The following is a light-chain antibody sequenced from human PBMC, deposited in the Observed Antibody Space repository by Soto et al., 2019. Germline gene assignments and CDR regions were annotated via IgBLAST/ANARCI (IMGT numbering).Light chain of an antibody. CDR1: QSVSSY. V-gene: IGKV3-11*01. CDR2: DAS. CDR3: QQYSVYWT. Sequence: EIVLTQSPATLSLSPGERATLSCRASQSVSSYLAWYQQKPGQAPRLLIYDASNRATGIPARFSGSGSGTDFTLTISSLEPEDFATYYCQQYSVYWTFGQGTKVDIK. J-gene: IGKJ1*01.